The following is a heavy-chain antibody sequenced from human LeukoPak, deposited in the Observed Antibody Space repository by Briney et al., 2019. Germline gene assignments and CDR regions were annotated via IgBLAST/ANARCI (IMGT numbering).Heavy chain of an antibody. CDR3: ARSRVGFDY. CDR2: ISYSGST. V-gene: IGHV4-39*01. J-gene: IGHJ4*02. CDR1: GDSISISTYY. Sequence: SETLSLTCTVSGDSISISTYYWGWIRQPPGKGLEWIGSISYSGSTYYNPSLKSRVTISLDTSKIQFSLKLSSVTAADTAVYYCARSRVGFDYWGQGTLVTVSS.